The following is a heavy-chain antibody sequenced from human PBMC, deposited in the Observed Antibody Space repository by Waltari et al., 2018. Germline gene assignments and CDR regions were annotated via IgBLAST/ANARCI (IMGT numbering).Heavy chain of an antibody. CDR3: ARHDVIVGATRGHMDV. V-gene: IGHV1-46*01. CDR2: INPSGGST. D-gene: IGHD1-26*01. J-gene: IGHJ6*02. CDR1: GYTFTSYY. Sequence: QVQLVQSGAEVKKPGASVKVSCKASGYTFTSYYMHWVRQAPGQGLEWMGIINPSGGSTSYAQKFQGRVTMTRDTATSTVYMELSSLRSEDTAVYYCARHDVIVGATRGHMDVWGQGTTVTVSS.